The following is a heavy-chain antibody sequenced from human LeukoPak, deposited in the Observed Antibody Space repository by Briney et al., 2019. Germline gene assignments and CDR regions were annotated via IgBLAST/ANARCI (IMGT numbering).Heavy chain of an antibody. Sequence: GGSLRLSCAASGFTFDDYAMHWVRQAPGKGLEWVSGLNWNSAFKGYADSVKGRFTISRDNAKNSLYLQMSSLRAEDTALYYCARGPGYDFWSGRFEYWGQGTLVTVSS. CDR3: ARGPGYDFWSGRFEY. V-gene: IGHV3-9*01. CDR2: LNWNSAFK. J-gene: IGHJ4*02. D-gene: IGHD3-3*01. CDR1: GFTFDDYA.